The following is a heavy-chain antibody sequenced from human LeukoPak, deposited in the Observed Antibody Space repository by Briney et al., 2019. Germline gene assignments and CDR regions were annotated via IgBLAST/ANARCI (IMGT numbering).Heavy chain of an antibody. D-gene: IGHD4-17*01. J-gene: IGHJ6*02. V-gene: IGHV4-59*01. CDR3: ARSTVTTHGMDV. Sequence: PSETLSLTCAVSGGSISSYYWSWIRQPPGKGLEWIGYIYYSGSTNYNPSLKSRVTISVDTSKNQFSLKLSSVTAADTAVYYCARSTVTTHGMDVWGQGTTATVSS. CDR2: IYYSGST. CDR1: GGSISSYY.